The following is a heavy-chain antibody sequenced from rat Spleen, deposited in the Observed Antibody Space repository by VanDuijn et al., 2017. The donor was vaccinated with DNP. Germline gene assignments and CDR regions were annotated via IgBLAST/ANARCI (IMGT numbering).Heavy chain of an antibody. Sequence: EVQLQESGPGLVKPSQSLSLTCSVTGLSITNNFKWTWIRKFPGNKLEWMGYVTNAGTTDYNPSLKSRISITTDTSKNHFFLPVNSMTAEDTATYYCAIQLGVFDYWGQGVPVTVSS. CDR2: VTNAGTT. V-gene: IGHV3-3*01. CDR3: AIQLGVFDY. D-gene: IGHD4-6*01. J-gene: IGHJ2*01. CDR1: GLSITNNFK.